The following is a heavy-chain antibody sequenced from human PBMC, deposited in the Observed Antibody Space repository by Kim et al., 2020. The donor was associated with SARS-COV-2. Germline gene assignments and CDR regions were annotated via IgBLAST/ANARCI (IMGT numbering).Heavy chain of an antibody. J-gene: IGHJ4*02. Sequence: QGFTGRFVFSLDTSVSTAYLQISSLKAEDTAVYYCARELGRDGYNEPFDYWGQGTLVTVSS. V-gene: IGHV7-4-1*02. D-gene: IGHD5-12*01. CDR3: ARELGRDGYNEPFDY.